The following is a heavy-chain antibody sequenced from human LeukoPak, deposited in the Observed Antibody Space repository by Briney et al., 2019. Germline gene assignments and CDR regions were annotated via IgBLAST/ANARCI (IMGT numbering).Heavy chain of an antibody. CDR3: ARQPQRMTHNWFDP. CDR1: GGSFSGYY. CDR2: INHSGST. J-gene: IGHJ5*02. D-gene: IGHD2-21*02. V-gene: IGHV4-34*01. Sequence: PSETLSLTCAVYGGSFSGYYWSWIRQPPGKELEWIGEINHSGSTNYNPSLKSRVTISVDTSKNQFSLKLSSVTAADTAVYYCARQPQRMTHNWFDPWGQGTLVTVSS.